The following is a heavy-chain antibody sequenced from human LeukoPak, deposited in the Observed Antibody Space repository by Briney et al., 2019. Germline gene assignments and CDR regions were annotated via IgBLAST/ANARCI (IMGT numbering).Heavy chain of an antibody. J-gene: IGHJ3*02. CDR3: ARGQWGGAFDI. CDR1: SGSISSEDYH. V-gene: IGHV4-61*09. CDR2: IYHSGST. D-gene: IGHD3-16*01. Sequence: SQTLSLTCTVSSGSISSEDYHWSWIRQPAGKGLEWVGNIYHSGSTYYNPSLKSRVTMSVDTSKNQFSLKLSSVTAADTAVYYCARGQWGGAFDIWGQGTMVTVSS.